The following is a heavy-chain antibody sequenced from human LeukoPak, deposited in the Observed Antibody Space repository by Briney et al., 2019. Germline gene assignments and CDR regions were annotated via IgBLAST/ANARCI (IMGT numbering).Heavy chain of an antibody. Sequence: SETLSLTCAVYGGSFSGYYWSWIRQPPGKGLEWIGEINHSGSTNYNPSLKSRVTISVDTSKNQFSLKLSSVTAADTAVYYCARHNYCSSTSCFHMDVWGKGTTVTVSS. V-gene: IGHV4-34*01. CDR2: INHSGST. CDR1: GGSFSGYY. CDR3: ARHNYCSSTSCFHMDV. D-gene: IGHD2-2*01. J-gene: IGHJ6*03.